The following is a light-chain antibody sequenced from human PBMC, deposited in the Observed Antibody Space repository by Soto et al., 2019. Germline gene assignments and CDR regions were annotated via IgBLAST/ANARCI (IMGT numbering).Light chain of an antibody. CDR2: LVS. V-gene: IGKV2-28*01. CDR1: QSLLHSDGYNR. CDR3: VQRQG. J-gene: IGKJ5*01. Sequence: DIVMTQSPLSLPVTPGEPASISCRSSQSLLHSDGYNRLDWYLQKPGQSPKLLLYLVSNRAPGVPDWFRGSGSGTEFTLTITRVEAEDVGIYYCVQRQGFGQGTRL.